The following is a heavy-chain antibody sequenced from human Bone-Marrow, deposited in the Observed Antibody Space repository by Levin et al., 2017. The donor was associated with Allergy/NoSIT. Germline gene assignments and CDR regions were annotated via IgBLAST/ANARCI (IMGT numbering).Heavy chain of an antibody. V-gene: IGHV3-23*01. CDR1: GFTSGSTFNNYA. D-gene: IGHD3-10*01. J-gene: IGHJ6*03. CDR2: IEGSGDSA. CDR3: AKDHYGTSSYYYMDV. Sequence: GGSLRPSCAASGFTSGSTFNNYAMSWVRQAPGQGLEWVSAIEGSGDSAIYADSVKGRFTVSRDNSKNTLYLQINSLRAEDTAVYYCAKDHYGTSSYYYMDVWGKGTTVTVSS.